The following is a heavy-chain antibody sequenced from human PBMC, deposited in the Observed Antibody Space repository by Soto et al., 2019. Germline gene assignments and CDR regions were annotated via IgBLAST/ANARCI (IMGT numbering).Heavy chain of an antibody. D-gene: IGHD6-13*01. CDR2: INPNSGGT. CDR3: ARGIFGYSSRKRAQDYGMDV. CDR1: GYTFTGYY. Sequence: ASVKVSCKASGYTFTGYYMHWVRLAPGQGLEWMGWINPNSGGTNYAQKFQGWVTMTRDTSISTAYMELSRLRSDDTAVYYCARGIFGYSSRKRAQDYGMDVWGQGTTVTVSS. V-gene: IGHV1-2*04. J-gene: IGHJ6*02.